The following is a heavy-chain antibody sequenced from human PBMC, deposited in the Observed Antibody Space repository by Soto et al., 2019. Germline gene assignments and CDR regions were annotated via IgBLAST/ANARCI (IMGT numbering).Heavy chain of an antibody. Sequence: QVQLVQSGAEVKKPGSSVKVSCKASGGTFSSYANSWVRQAPGQGLEWMGGIIPIFGTANYAQKFQGRVTITADESTSTAYMELSSLRSEDTAVYYCARDLVVVVPAAIRDDAFDIWGQGTMVTVSS. CDR3: ARDLVVVVPAAIRDDAFDI. CDR1: GGTFSSYA. J-gene: IGHJ3*02. V-gene: IGHV1-69*01. D-gene: IGHD2-2*02. CDR2: IIPIFGTA.